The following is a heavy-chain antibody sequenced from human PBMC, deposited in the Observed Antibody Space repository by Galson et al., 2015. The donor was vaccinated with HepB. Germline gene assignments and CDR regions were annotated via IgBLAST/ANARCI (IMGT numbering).Heavy chain of an antibody. CDR3: SSTPNYDFWSGYYSMGNDY. CDR2: FYYGGNT. V-gene: IGHV4-39*01. D-gene: IGHD3-3*01. CDR1: GASISSDDYL. J-gene: IGHJ4*02. Sequence: SETLSLTCTVSGASISSDDYLWGWIRQPPGKGLEWIGSFYYGGNTYYNPSLKSRISISVDTSKKQFSLRLTSVTAADTAAYYCSSTPNYDFWSGYYSMGNDYWGQGMLVTVSS.